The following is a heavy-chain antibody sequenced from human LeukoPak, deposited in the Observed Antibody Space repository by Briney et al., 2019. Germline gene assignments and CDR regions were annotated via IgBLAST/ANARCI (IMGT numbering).Heavy chain of an antibody. CDR1: GFTFSSYS. Sequence: GGSLRLSCAASGFTFSSYSMNWVRQAPGKGLEWVSYISSSSSTIYYADSVKGRFTISRDNAKNSLYLQMNSLRAEDTAVYYCARLDWSNAFDIWGQGTMVTVSS. CDR2: ISSSSSTI. CDR3: ARLDWSNAFDI. J-gene: IGHJ3*02. V-gene: IGHV3-48*01. D-gene: IGHD3/OR15-3a*01.